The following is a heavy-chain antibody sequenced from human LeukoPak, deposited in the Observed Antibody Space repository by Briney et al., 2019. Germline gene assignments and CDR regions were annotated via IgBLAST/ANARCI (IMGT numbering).Heavy chain of an antibody. CDR3: ARSNYDSSGYYYYFEY. D-gene: IGHD3-22*01. CDR2: IYYSGST. CDR1: GGSISSYY. J-gene: IGHJ4*02. Sequence: SETLSLTCTISGGSISSYYWSWIRQPPGKGLEWIGYIYYSGSTNYNPSLKSRVTISVDTSKNQFSLKLSSVTAADTAVYYCARSNYDSSGYYYYFEYWGQGTLVTVSS. V-gene: IGHV4-59*01.